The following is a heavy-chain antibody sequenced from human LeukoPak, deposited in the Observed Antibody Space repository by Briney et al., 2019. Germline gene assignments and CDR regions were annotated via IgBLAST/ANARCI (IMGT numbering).Heavy chain of an antibody. Sequence: PGGSPRLSCAASGFTFDDYAMHWVRQAPGKGLEWVSGISWNSGSIGYADSVKGRFTISRDNAKNSLYLQMNSLRAEDTALYYCAKDINYDSSGYYDYWGQGTLVTVSS. CDR3: AKDINYDSSGYYDY. D-gene: IGHD3-22*01. J-gene: IGHJ4*02. V-gene: IGHV3-9*01. CDR2: ISWNSGSI. CDR1: GFTFDDYA.